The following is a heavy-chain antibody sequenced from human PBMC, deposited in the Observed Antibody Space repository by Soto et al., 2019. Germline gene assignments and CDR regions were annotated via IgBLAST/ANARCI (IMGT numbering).Heavy chain of an antibody. CDR1: GYTFTGYY. J-gene: IGHJ6*02. V-gene: IGHV1-2*04. CDR3: ARGHRYCSSTSCPYNHYGMDV. CDR2: INPNSGGT. D-gene: IGHD2-2*01. Sequence: GASVKVSCKASGYTFTGYYMHWVRRAPGQGLEWMGWINPNSGGTNYAQKFQGWVTMTRDTSISTAYMELSRLRSDDTAVYYCARGHRYCSSTSCPYNHYGMDVWGQGTTVTVSS.